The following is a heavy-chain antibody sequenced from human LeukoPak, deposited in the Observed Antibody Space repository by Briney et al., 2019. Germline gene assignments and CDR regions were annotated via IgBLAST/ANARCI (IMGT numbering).Heavy chain of an antibody. CDR3: ARGLGYCSGGSCYRDAFDI. V-gene: IGHV4-39*07. J-gene: IGHJ3*02. CDR2: IYYSGST. D-gene: IGHD2-15*01. Sequence: SETLSLTCTVSGGSISSSSYYWGWIRQPPGKGLEWIGSIYYSGSTNYNPSLKSRVTISVDTSKNQFSLKLGSVTAADTAVYYCARGLGYCSGGSCYRDAFDIWGQGTMVTVSS. CDR1: GGSISSSSYY.